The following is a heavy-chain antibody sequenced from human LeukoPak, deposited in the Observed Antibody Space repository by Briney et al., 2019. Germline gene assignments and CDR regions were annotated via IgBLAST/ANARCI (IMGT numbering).Heavy chain of an antibody. J-gene: IGHJ6*02. CDR3: ARGITIFGVALYGMDV. CDR2: ISYDGSNK. Sequence: GALRLSCAASGFTFSSYATHWVRQAPGKGLEWVAVISYDGSNKYYADSVKGRFTISRDNSKNTLYLQMNSLRAEDTAVYYCARGITIFGVALYGMDVWGQGTTVTVSS. D-gene: IGHD3-3*01. V-gene: IGHV3-30-3*01. CDR1: GFTFSSYA.